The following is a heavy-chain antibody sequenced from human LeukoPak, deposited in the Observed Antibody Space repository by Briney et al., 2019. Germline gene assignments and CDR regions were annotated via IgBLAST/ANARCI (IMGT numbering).Heavy chain of an antibody. J-gene: IGHJ4*02. D-gene: IGHD5-24*01. CDR2: ISWNSGSI. V-gene: IGHV3-9*01. Sequence: GGSLRLSCAASGFTFDDYAMHWVRQAPGKGLEWVSGISWNSGSIGYADSVKGRFTISRDNAKNSLYLQMNSLRAEDTALYYCAKDIEERWLQFLYDYWGQGTLVTVSS. CDR1: GFTFDDYA. CDR3: AKDIEERWLQFLYDY.